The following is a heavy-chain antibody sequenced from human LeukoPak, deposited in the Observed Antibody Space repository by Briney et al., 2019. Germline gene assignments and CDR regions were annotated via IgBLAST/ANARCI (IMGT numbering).Heavy chain of an antibody. D-gene: IGHD2-15*01. CDR1: GFTFDDYA. CDR3: AKDSVLAATRGAFDI. V-gene: IGHV3-9*01. Sequence: GGSLRLSCAASGFTFDDYAMHWVRQAPGKGLEWVSGISWNSGSIGYADSVKGRFTISRDNAKNSLYLQMNSLRAEDTALYYCAKDSVLAATRGAFDIWGQGTMVTVSS. J-gene: IGHJ3*02. CDR2: ISWNSGSI.